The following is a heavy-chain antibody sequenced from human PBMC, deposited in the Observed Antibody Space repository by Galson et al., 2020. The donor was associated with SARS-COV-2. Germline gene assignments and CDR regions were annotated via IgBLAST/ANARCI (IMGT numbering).Heavy chain of an antibody. CDR2: ISSSSSYT. V-gene: IGHV3-11*06. CDR3: ARDRGTPVPGGYYYYYGMDV. J-gene: IGHJ6*02. D-gene: IGHD2-2*01. CDR1: GFTFSDYY. Sequence: TGGSLRLSCAASGFTFSDYYMSWIRQAPGKGLEWVSYISSSSSYTNYADSVKGRFTISRDNAKNSLYLQMNSLRAEDTAVYYCARDRGTPVPGGYYYYYGMDVWGQGTTVTVSS.